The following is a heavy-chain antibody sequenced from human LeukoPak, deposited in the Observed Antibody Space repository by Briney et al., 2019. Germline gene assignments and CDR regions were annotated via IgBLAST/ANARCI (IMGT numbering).Heavy chain of an antibody. CDR1: GGSFSGYY. J-gene: IGHJ1*01. D-gene: IGHD5-18*01. CDR3: ARLRSVGYSYGYEYFQH. Sequence: SETLSLTCAVYGGSFSGYYWSWIRQPPGKGLEWIGEINHSGSTNYNPSLKSRVTISVDTSKNQFSLKLSSVTAADTAVYYCARLRSVGYSYGYEYFQHWGQGTLVTVSS. V-gene: IGHV4-34*01. CDR2: INHSGST.